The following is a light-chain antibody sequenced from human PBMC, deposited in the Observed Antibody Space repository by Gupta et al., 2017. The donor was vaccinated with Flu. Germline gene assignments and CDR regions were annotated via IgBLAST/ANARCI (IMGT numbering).Light chain of an antibody. CDR1: SNDIGVYNY. V-gene: IGLV2-14*01. Sequence: ITTSCTGSSNDIGVYNYVSWYQQYPGKAPKLMIYEFTMRPSGVSNRFSGSKSGNTASLTISGRQAEDEADYFCSSYTTTSSLIFGGGTKLTVL. CDR3: SSYTTTSSLI. J-gene: IGLJ2*01. CDR2: EFT.